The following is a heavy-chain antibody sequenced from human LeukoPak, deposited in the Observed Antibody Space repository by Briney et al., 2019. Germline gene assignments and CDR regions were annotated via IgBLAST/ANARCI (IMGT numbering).Heavy chain of an antibody. Sequence: SETLSLTCTVSGGSISSSSYYWGWIRQPPGKGLEWIGSINYSGTTYYNPSLKSRVTVSVDTSKNHFSLKLSSVTAADTAVYYCASFTIFGVGRDVWGKGTTVTVSS. CDR1: GGSISSSSYY. CDR3: ASFTIFGVGRDV. V-gene: IGHV4-39*02. CDR2: INYSGTT. D-gene: IGHD3-3*01. J-gene: IGHJ6*04.